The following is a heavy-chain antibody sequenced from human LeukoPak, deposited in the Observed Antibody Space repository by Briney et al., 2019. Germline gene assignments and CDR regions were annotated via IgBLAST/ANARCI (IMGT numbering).Heavy chain of an antibody. CDR1: GGSFSGYY. CDR2: INHSGST. D-gene: IGHD6-13*01. J-gene: IGHJ5*02. V-gene: IGHV4-34*01. Sequence: SETLSLTCAVYGGSFSGYYWSWIRQPPGKGLEWIGEINHSGSTNYNPSPKSRVTISVDTSKNQFSLKLSSVTAADTAVYYCARVGYSSSWYGWFDPWGQGTLVTVSS. CDR3: ARVGYSSSWYGWFDP.